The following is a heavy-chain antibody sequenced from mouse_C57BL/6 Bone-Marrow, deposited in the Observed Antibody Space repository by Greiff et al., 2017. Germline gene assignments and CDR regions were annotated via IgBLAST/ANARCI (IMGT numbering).Heavy chain of an antibody. CDR2: IHPNSGST. CDR1: GYTFTSYW. J-gene: IGHJ2*01. CDR3: AREGYYGSSYGY. Sequence: QVQLKQPGAELVKPGASVKLSCKASGYTFTSYWMHWVKQRPGQGLEWIGMIHPNSGSTNYNEKFKSKATLTVDKSSSTAYMQLSSLTSEDSAVYYCAREGYYGSSYGYWGQGTTLTVSS. V-gene: IGHV1-64*01. D-gene: IGHD1-1*01.